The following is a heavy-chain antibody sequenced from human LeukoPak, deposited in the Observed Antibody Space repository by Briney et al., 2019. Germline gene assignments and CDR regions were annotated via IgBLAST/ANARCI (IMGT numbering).Heavy chain of an antibody. V-gene: IGHV4-38-2*02. D-gene: IGHD2-2*01. Sequence: SETLSLTCTVSGYSISSGYYWGWIRQPPGKGLEWIGSIYHSGSTYYNPSLKSRVTISVDTSKNQFSLKLSSVTAADTAVYYCARSLGYCSSTSCSLGYWGQGTLVTVSS. CDR3: ARSLGYCSSTSCSLGY. CDR1: GYSISSGYY. J-gene: IGHJ4*02. CDR2: IYHSGST.